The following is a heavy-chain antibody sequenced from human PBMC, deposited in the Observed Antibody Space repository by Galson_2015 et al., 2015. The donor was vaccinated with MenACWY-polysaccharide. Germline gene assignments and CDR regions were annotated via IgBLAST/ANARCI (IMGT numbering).Heavy chain of an antibody. CDR1: GFTFSNYW. D-gene: IGHD6-6*01. CDR3: ATVSFPGAVRPGTVDY. J-gene: IGHJ4*02. Sequence: SLRLSCAASGFTFSNYWMTWVRQAPGKGLEWVANIKQDGSEKYYVDSVKGRFTISRDNAKNSLYLQMISLRAEDTAVYYCATVSFPGAVRPGTVDYWGQGTLVTVSS. CDR2: IKQDGSEK. V-gene: IGHV3-7*01.